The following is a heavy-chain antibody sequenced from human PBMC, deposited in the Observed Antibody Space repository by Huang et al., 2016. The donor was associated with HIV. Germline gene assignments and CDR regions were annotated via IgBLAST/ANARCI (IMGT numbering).Heavy chain of an antibody. J-gene: IGHJ5*02. Sequence: QVQLVQSGGGVVQPGTSLRLSCAASGFTFRSYAMHWVRQAPGKGLECVALLSFDGSNDYYTDSVKGRFTISRDNSNNTLYLQMNSLTPADSAVYYCARDWVFNVGWFDPWGQGALVTVSS. D-gene: IGHD2-15*01. CDR1: GFTFRSYA. V-gene: IGHV3-30-3*01. CDR2: LSFDGSND. CDR3: ARDWVFNVGWFDP.